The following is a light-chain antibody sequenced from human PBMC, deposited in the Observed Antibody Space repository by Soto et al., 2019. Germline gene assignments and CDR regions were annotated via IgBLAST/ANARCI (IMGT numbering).Light chain of an antibody. CDR2: SES. J-gene: IGKJ1*01. Sequence: EIVMTQSPGTLSVSPGERATLSCRASQSVSSDLAWYHQKTGQAPRILIYSESTRATGIPARLSGSGSGTELNLTINRLQSEDFAVYYCQQYNNWPRTCGQGTKVDIK. V-gene: IGKV3-15*01. CDR3: QQYNNWPRT. CDR1: QSVSSD.